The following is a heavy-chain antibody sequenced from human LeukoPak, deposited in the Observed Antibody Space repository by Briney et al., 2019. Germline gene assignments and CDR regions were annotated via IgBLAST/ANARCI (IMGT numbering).Heavy chain of an antibody. CDR2: LYSGGST. CDR3: ARLYDRSAYGAFDI. J-gene: IGHJ3*02. CDR1: GLTVSSNY. Sequence: GGSLRLSCAASGLTVSSNYMGWVRQAPGKGLEWVSVLYSGGSTYYPDSVKGRFTISRDISQNTLDLQMDSLRAEDAAVYYCARLYDRSAYGAFDIWGQGTMVTVSS. D-gene: IGHD3-22*01. V-gene: IGHV3-66*02.